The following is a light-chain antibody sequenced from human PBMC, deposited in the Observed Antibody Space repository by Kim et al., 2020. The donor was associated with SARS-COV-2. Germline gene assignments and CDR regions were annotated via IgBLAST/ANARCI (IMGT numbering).Light chain of an antibody. Sequence: YPGERAALYGRDSQRVSDAYVAWYQHKPGQAPRLFIYGASSRATGIPDRFSGSGSGTDFTLTISRLEPEDLAVYYCQLYGPSPPYPFGQGTKLEI. CDR3: QLYGPSPPYP. CDR1: QRVSDAY. V-gene: IGKV3-20*01. CDR2: GAS. J-gene: IGKJ2*01.